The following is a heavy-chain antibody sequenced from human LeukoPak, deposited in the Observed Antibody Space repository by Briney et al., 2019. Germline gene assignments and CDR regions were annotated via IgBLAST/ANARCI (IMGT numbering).Heavy chain of an antibody. CDR3: ARKGYCSSTSCYTGRGWWFDP. CDR2: ISSSGNTI. CDR1: GFTFSNYE. V-gene: IGHV3-48*03. J-gene: IGHJ5*02. Sequence: GRSLRLSCAASGFTFSNYEMNWVRQAPGKGLEWVSYISSSGNTIYYADSVKGRFTISRDNAKSSLYLQTNSLRAEDTAVYYCARKGYCSSTSCYTGRGWWFDPWGQGTLVTVSS. D-gene: IGHD2-2*02.